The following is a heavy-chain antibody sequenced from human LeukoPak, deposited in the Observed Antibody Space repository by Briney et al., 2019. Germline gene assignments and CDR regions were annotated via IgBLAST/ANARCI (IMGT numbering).Heavy chain of an antibody. D-gene: IGHD4-17*01. CDR1: GFTFSSYG. V-gene: IGHV3-33*01. J-gene: IGHJ4*02. Sequence: GGSLRLSCAASGFTFSSYGMHWVRQAPGKGLEWVAVIWYDGSNKYYADSVKGRFTISRDNSKNTLYLQMNSLRAEDTAVYYCARGSDYGGNSEGLDYWGQGTLVTVSS. CDR2: IWYDGSNK. CDR3: ARGSDYGGNSEGLDY.